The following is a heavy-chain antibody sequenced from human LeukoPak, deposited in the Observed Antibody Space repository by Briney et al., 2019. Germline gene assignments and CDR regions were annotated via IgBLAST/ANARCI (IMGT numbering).Heavy chain of an antibody. V-gene: IGHV3-23*01. CDR1: GFTFSDYA. CDR3: AREYYDSGSYSGNFDY. Sequence: PGGSLRLSCAASGFTFSDYAMSWVRQAPGKGLEWVSSITGSGDSTYYADSVKGRFTISRDNSKNTLSLQMNSLRVEDAAVYYCAREYYDSGSYSGNFDYWGQGTLVTVSS. J-gene: IGHJ4*02. D-gene: IGHD3-10*01. CDR2: ITGSGDST.